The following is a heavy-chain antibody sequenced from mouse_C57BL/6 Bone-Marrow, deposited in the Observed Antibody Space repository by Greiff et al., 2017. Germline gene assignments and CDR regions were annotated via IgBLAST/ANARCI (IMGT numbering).Heavy chain of an antibody. CDR3: ASDSNWYFDV. J-gene: IGHJ1*03. V-gene: IGHV1-52*01. D-gene: IGHD2-5*01. CDR1: GFTFTSYW. CDR2: IDPSDSET. Sequence: QVQLLQPGAELVRPGSSVKLSCKASGFTFTSYWMHWVRQRPIQGLEWIGNIDPSDSETHYNQKFKDKATLTVNKSSSTAYMQLSSLTSEDSAVEYYASDSNWYFDVWGTGTAVTVTS.